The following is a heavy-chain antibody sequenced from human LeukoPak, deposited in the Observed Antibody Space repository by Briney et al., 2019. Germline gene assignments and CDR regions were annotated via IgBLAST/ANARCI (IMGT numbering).Heavy chain of an antibody. D-gene: IGHD2/OR15-2a*01. CDR1: AGSISNYY. Sequence: SETLSLTCTVSAGSISNYYWSWIRQPPGKGLEWIGYIYYSGTTNYNPSLKSRVTISVDTSKNQFSLKLRSVTAADTAVYYCARFLDYWGQGTLVTVSS. CDR3: ARFLDY. CDR2: IYYSGTT. J-gene: IGHJ4*02. V-gene: IGHV4-59*01.